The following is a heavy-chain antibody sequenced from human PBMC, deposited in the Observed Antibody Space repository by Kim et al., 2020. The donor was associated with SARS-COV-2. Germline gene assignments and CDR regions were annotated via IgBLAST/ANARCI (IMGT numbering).Heavy chain of an antibody. CDR1: GFTFSSYG. CDR2: ISYDGSNK. D-gene: IGHD1-26*01. J-gene: IGHJ4*02. V-gene: IGHV3-30*18. CDR3: AKEVQWELLAFDS. Sequence: GGSLRLSCAASGFTFSSYGMHWVRQAPGKGLEWVAVISYDGSNKYYADSVKGRITISRDNSKNTLYLQMNSLRAEATAVYYCAKEVQWELLAFDSWGQGTLVTVSS.